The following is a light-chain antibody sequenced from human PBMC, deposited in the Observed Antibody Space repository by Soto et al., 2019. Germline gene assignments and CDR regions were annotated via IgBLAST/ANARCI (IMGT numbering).Light chain of an antibody. V-gene: IGKV4-1*01. CDR3: QQYYSTPLT. CDR1: QTVLYSSNNKNY. J-gene: IGKJ4*01. Sequence: DIVMTQSPDSLVVSLGERATINCKSSQTVLYSSNNKNYLAWYQQKPGQPPKLLIYWASIRQSGVPDRFSGSGSGTDFTLTISSLQAEDVAVYYCQQYYSTPLTFGGGTKVELK. CDR2: WAS.